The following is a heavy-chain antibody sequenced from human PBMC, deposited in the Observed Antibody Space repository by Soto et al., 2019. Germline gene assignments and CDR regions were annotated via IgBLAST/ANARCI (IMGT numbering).Heavy chain of an antibody. D-gene: IGHD5-12*01. J-gene: IGHJ2*01. CDR3: ARGNHRWLQLWYFDL. CDR1: GGTFSKYP. Sequence: QGQLVQSGAEVKKPGSSVKVSCKASGGTFSKYPISWVRQAPGQGLEWMGGIIPIFGTVNYAQKFQGRVTITADESTSTAYMELSSLRSDDTAVYYCARGNHRWLQLWYFDLWGRGTLVTVSS. CDR2: IIPIFGTV. V-gene: IGHV1-69*12.